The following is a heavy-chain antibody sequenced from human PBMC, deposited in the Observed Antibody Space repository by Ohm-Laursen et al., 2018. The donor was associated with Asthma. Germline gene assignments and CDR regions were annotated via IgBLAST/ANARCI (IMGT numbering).Heavy chain of an antibody. J-gene: IGHJ4*02. Sequence: PSQTLSLTCTVSGGSISTGDYYWSWIRQHPGKGLEYVGCIYHSVSTYYSPSLKSRVAISGDTSKNQFSLKLSFVTAADTAVYYCARGPMHDYYFDNWGQGTLVTVSS. CDR1: GGSISTGDYY. D-gene: IGHD1-1*01. V-gene: IGHV4-30-4*08. CDR2: IYHSVST. CDR3: ARGPMHDYYFDN.